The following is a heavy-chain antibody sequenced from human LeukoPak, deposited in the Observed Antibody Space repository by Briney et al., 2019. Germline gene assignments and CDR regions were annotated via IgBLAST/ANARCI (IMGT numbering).Heavy chain of an antibody. Sequence: PSETLSFTGTASGASISTYYRSWLRQPPGKGLEGLGNIYYSGSNNYNPSLKSRVTISVDTSKNQFSLKLNSVAAADTAAYYCARSGYSGSDFNSWGQGTLVTVSS. J-gene: IGHJ5*02. CDR3: ARSGYSGSDFNS. CDR2: IYYSGSN. V-gene: IGHV4-59*01. D-gene: IGHD5-12*01. CDR1: GASISTYY.